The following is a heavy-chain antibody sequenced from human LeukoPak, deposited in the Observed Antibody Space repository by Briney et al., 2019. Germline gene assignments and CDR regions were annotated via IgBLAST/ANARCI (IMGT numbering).Heavy chain of an antibody. CDR2: IKQDGSEK. Sequence: PGGSLRLSCAASGFIFSSYWMNWVRQAPWKGLEWVANIKQDGSEKYYVDSVKGRFTISRNNAKTSLYLQMNSLRAEDTAVYYCARELEQAFDYWGQGTLVTVSS. J-gene: IGHJ4*02. V-gene: IGHV3-7*01. CDR1: GFIFSSYW. CDR3: ARELEQAFDY. D-gene: IGHD1/OR15-1a*01.